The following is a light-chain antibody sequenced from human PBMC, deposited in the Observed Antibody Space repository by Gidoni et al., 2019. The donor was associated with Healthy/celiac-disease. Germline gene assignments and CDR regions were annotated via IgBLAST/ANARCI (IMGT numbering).Light chain of an antibody. J-gene: IGKJ3*01. CDR1: QSVSSN. V-gene: IGKV3-15*01. CDR2: GAS. CDR3: QQYNNWSPTPT. Sequence: EIVMTQSPATLSVSPGERATLSCRASQSVSSNLAWYQQKPGQAPRLLIYGASTRATGIPARFSGSGSGTEFTLTISSLQSEDFAVYYCQQYNNWSPTPTFGPGTKVDIK.